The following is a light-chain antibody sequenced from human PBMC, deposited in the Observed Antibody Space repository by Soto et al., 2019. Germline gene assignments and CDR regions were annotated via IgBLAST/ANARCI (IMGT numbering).Light chain of an antibody. Sequence: AIQMTQSPSSLSASVGDRVTITCRASQDIRNDLGWYQQRPGNAPKLLIYGASTFNSGVPSRFSGSVSGTDFTLTISSLQPEDFASYYCIQDFDSFPTFGGGTKLEIK. CDR2: GAS. V-gene: IGKV1-6*01. J-gene: IGKJ4*02. CDR1: QDIRND. CDR3: IQDFDSFPT.